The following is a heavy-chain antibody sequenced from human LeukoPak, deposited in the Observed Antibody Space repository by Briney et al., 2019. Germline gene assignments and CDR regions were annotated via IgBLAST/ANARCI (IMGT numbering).Heavy chain of an antibody. J-gene: IGHJ5*02. D-gene: IGHD3-3*01. CDR1: GGSIGSSSYY. V-gene: IGHV4-39*01. Sequence: SETLSLTCTVSGGSIGSSSYYWGWIRQPPGKGLEWIGSIYYSGSTYYNPSLKSRVTISVDTSKNQFSLKLSSVTAADTAVYYCARHQRITIFGVVITVNWFDPWGQGTLVTVSS. CDR2: IYYSGST. CDR3: ARHQRITIFGVVITVNWFDP.